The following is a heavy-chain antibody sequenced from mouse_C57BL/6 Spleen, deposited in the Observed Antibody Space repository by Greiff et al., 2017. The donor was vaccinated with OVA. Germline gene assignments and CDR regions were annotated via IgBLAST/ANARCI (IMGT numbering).Heavy chain of an antibody. D-gene: IGHD1-1*01. CDR1: GFTFSSYA. CDR3: ARQYYYGSSPCYFDY. J-gene: IGHJ2*01. CDR2: ISDGGSYT. Sequence: EVKLQVSGGGLVKPGGSLKLSCAASGFTFSSYAMSWVRQTPEKRLEWVATISDGGSYTYYPDNVKGRFTISRDNAKNTLYLQMSQLKSEDTAMYYCARQYYYGSSPCYFDYWGQGTTLTVSS. V-gene: IGHV5-4*03.